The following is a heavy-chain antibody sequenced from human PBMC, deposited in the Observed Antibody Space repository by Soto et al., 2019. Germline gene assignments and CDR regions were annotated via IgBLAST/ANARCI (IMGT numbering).Heavy chain of an antibody. CDR1: GFTFSDYY. CDR3: ARAGLAAAGTSDDGMDV. CDR2: ISSSSSYT. V-gene: IGHV3-11*06. D-gene: IGHD6-13*01. Sequence: QVQLVESGGGLVKPGGSLRLSCAASGFTFSDYYMSWIRQAPGKGLEWVSYISSSSSYTNYADSVKGRFTISRDNAKNSLYLQMNSLRAEDTAVYYCARAGLAAAGTSDDGMDVWGQGTTVTVSS. J-gene: IGHJ6*02.